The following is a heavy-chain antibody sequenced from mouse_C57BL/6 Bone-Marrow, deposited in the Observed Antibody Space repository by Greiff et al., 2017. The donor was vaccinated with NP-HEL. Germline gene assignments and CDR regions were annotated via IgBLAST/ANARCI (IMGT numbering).Heavy chain of an antibody. D-gene: IGHD2-2*01. J-gene: IGHJ4*01. CDR3: TGFGGYVLYAMDY. V-gene: IGHV6-3*01. CDR2: IRLKSDNYAT. Sequence: EVKVEESGGGLVQPGGSVKLSCVASGFTFSNYWMNWVRPSPEKGLEWVAQIRLKSDNYATHSAESVKGRFTISRDDSKSSVYLQMNNVRAEDTGIYYCTGFGGYVLYAMDYWGQGTSVTVSS. CDR1: GFTFSNYW.